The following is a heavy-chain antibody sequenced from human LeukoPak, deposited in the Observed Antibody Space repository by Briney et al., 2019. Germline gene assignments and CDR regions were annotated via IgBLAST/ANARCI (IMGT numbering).Heavy chain of an antibody. CDR3: ARVVDSDAFDI. V-gene: IGHV1-2*02. J-gene: IGHJ3*02. D-gene: IGHD5-24*01. Sequence: ASVKVSCKASGGTFTGYYMHWVRQAPGQGLEWMGWINPSSGGTNYAQKFQGRVTMTRDTSISTAYMELSRLRSDDTAVYYCARVVDSDAFDIWGQGTMVTVSS. CDR2: INPSSGGT. CDR1: GGTFTGYY.